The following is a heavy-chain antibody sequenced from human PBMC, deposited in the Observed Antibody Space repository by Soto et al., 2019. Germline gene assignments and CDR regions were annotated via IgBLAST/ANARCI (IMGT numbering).Heavy chain of an antibody. J-gene: IGHJ4*02. Sequence: WETLSLTCTVSVDSISSSNYYCGWIRQPPWKGLEWIGSIYYSGSTYYNPSLKSRVTISVDTSKNQFSLNLNSVTAADTAMYDCASYHGSENFHHNGIDYWGQGDQV. CDR2: IYYSGST. V-gene: IGHV4-39*01. D-gene: IGHD3-10*01. CDR1: VDSISSSNYY. CDR3: ASYHGSENFHHNGIDY.